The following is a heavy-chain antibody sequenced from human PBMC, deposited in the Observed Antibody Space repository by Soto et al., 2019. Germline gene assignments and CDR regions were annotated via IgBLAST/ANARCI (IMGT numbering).Heavy chain of an antibody. J-gene: IGHJ6*02. D-gene: IGHD3-10*01. CDR1: GGTFSSYA. CDR2: IIPIFGTA. V-gene: IGHV1-69*13. CDR3: ARKRYYYGSGDPDYYYYYGMDV. Sequence: ASVKVSCKASGGTFSSYAISWVRQAPGQGLEWMGGIIPIFGTANYAQKFQGRVTITADESTSTAYMELSSLRSEDTAVYYCARKRYYYGSGDPDYYYYYGMDVWGQGTTVTVS.